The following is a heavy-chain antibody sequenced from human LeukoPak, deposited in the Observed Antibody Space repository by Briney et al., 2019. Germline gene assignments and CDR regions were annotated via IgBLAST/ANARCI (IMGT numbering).Heavy chain of an antibody. D-gene: IGHD3-22*01. J-gene: IGHJ3*01. V-gene: IGHV5-51*01. CDR2: IYPGDSDT. CDR3: ARRRDYSDGSGYYDAFDF. Sequence: GASLKISCKGTGYNFTNYWTGWVRQMPGKGLEWMGIIYPGDSDTRYSPSFQGQVTISADKSISTAYLQWSSLKASDTAMYYCARRRDYSDGSGYYDAFDFWGQGTMVTVSS. CDR1: GYNFTNYW.